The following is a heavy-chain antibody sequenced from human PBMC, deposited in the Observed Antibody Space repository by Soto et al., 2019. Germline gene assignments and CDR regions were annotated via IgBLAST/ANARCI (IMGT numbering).Heavy chain of an antibody. V-gene: IGHV3-33*01. Sequence: QVQLVESGGGVVQPGRSLRLSCAASRFTFSNYGLHWVRQAPGKGLEWVAFIWNDGSYKYYADSVKGRFTLSRDNSKNTLYMQMNSLRAEDTAVYYCARVSGSGTYEGIDYWGQGTLVIVS. J-gene: IGHJ4*02. D-gene: IGHD1-26*01. CDR1: RFTFSNYG. CDR3: ARVSGSGTYEGIDY. CDR2: IWNDGSYK.